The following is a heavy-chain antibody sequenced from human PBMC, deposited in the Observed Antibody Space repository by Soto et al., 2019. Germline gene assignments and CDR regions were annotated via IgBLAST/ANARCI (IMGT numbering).Heavy chain of an antibody. CDR3: ARDGYDGSGSPYPAY. V-gene: IGHV4-59*01. Sequence: ASETLSLTXSVSGGSMSEYFWSWIRQSPGKGLEWIGYIYYLGSTDYNPSLKSRVTISVDTSKRQFSLRLTSVTAADTAVYYCARDGYDGSGSPYPAYWGPGTQVTVS. CDR1: GGSMSEYF. J-gene: IGHJ4*02. CDR2: IYYLGST. D-gene: IGHD3-10*01.